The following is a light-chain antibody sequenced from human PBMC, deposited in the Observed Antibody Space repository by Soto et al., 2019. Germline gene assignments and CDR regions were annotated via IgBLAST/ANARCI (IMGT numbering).Light chain of an antibody. CDR1: SSDVGAYNY. CDR3: NSYTISSTLV. V-gene: IGLV2-14*01. CDR2: EVT. Sequence: QSALTQPASVSGSPGQSIIISCTGTSSDVGAYNYVSWYQQHPGKAPKLVIYEVTNRPSGVSNRFSGSKSGNTASLTISGLQTEDEADYYCNSYTISSTLVFGGGTKLTVL. J-gene: IGLJ2*01.